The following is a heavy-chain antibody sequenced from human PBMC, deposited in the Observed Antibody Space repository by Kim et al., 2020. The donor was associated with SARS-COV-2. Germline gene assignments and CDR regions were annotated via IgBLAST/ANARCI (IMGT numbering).Heavy chain of an antibody. CDR2: INTNTGNP. CDR3: ARVGDGSGSYWSQH. V-gene: IGHV7-4-1*02. Sequence: ASVKVSCKASGYTFTSYAMNWVRQAPGQGLEWMGWINTNTGNPTYAQGFTGRFVFSLDTSVNTAYLQISSLKAEDTAVYYCARVGDGSGSYWSQHWGQGTLVTVSS. J-gene: IGHJ1*01. CDR1: GYTFTSYA. D-gene: IGHD3-10*01.